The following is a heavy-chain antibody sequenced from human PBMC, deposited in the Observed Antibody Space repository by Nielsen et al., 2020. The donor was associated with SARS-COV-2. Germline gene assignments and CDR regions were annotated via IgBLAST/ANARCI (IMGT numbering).Heavy chain of an antibody. D-gene: IGHD5-18*01. J-gene: IGHJ4*02. CDR1: GYTFTGYY. V-gene: IGHV1-2*06. Sequence: ASVKVSCKASGYTFTGYYMHWVRQAPGQGLEWMGRINPNSGGTNYAQKFQGRVTMTRDTSISTAYMELSRLRSDDTAVHYCATWIQLWPQFDYWGQGTLVTVSS. CDR3: ATWIQLWPQFDY. CDR2: INPNSGGT.